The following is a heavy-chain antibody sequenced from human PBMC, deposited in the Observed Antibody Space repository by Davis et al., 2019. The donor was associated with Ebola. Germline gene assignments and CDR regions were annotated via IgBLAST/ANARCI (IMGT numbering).Heavy chain of an antibody. Sequence: GGSLKISCAASGFTFSSYWMSWVRQAPGKGLEWVANIKQDGSEKYYVDSVKGRFTISRDNAKNSLYLQMNSLRAEDTAVYYCARDSLAAPYYYYGMDVWGQGTTVTVSS. J-gene: IGHJ6*02. D-gene: IGHD6-6*01. V-gene: IGHV3-7*01. CDR3: ARDSLAAPYYYYGMDV. CDR2: IKQDGSEK. CDR1: GFTFSSYW.